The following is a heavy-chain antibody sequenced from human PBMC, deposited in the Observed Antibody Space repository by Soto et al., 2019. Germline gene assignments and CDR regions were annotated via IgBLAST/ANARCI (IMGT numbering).Heavy chain of an antibody. CDR3: ARDGYCSSNSCSYYYYYGMDV. V-gene: IGHV1-18*04. J-gene: IGHJ6*02. CDR1: GYTFTSYG. Sequence: QVQLVQSGAEVKKPGASVKVSCKASGYTFTSYGISWVRQAPGQGLEWMGWISAYNGNTNYAQKLQGKVTMTTDTSTGTAYMELGSLRSDETAVYYCARDGYCSSNSCSYYYYYGMDVWGQGTTVTVSS. CDR2: ISAYNGNT. D-gene: IGHD2-2*03.